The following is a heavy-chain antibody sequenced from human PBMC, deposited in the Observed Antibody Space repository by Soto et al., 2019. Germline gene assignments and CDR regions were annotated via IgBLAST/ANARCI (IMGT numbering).Heavy chain of an antibody. CDR3: AKDEGATLFDY. D-gene: IGHD1-26*01. J-gene: IGHJ4*02. CDR2: ISGSGGST. V-gene: IGHV3-23*01. Sequence: PGGSLRLSCAASGFDFTSYAMNWVRQAPGKGLEWVSAISGSGGSTYYADSVKGRFTISRDNSKNTLYLQMNSLRAEDTAVYYCAKDEGATLFDYWGQGTLVTVS. CDR1: GFDFTSYA.